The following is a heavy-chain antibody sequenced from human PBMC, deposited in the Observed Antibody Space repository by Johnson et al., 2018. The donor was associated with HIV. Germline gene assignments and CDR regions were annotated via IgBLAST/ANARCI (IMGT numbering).Heavy chain of an antibody. CDR2: ISWNSGSI. V-gene: IGHV3-9*01. Sequence: VQLVESGGGMVQPGRSLRLSCAATGFIFNDYALHWVRQAPGKGLEWVSGISWNSGSIAYVDSVKGRFTISRDNAKNSLYMEMNSLRAEDTALYYCARQHNYDSSGQGGGLDIWGQGTMVTVSS. CDR1: GFIFNDYA. J-gene: IGHJ3*02. D-gene: IGHD3-22*01. CDR3: ARQHNYDSSGQGGGLDI.